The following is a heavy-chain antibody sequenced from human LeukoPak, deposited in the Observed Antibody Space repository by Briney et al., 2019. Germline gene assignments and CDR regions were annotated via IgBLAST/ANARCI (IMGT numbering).Heavy chain of an antibody. CDR2: LNPNSGNT. V-gene: IGHV1-8*03. CDR3: ARGSSGWYKDAFDI. Sequence: GASVKVSCKASGYTFTSYDINWVRQATGQGLEWMGWLNPNSGNTGYAQKFQGRVTITRNTSISTAYMELSSLRSEDTAVYYCARGSSGWYKDAFDIWGQGTMVTVSS. CDR1: GYTFTSYD. D-gene: IGHD6-19*01. J-gene: IGHJ3*02.